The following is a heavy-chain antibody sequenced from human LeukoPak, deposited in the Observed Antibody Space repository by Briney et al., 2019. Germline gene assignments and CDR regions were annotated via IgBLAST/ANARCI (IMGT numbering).Heavy chain of an antibody. CDR2: IYSSGST. CDR1: GGPISSNY. CDR3: ARSVYSSFLDYFDE. Sequence: PSETLSLTCTLSGGPISSNYWSWIRQPPGKGLEWIGYIYSSGSTNHNPSFKTRVIISVDTSKNQFFLYVTSVTAADTAVYYCARSVYSSFLDYFDEWGQGTLVPVSS. J-gene: IGHJ4*02. V-gene: IGHV4-4*08. D-gene: IGHD6-6*01.